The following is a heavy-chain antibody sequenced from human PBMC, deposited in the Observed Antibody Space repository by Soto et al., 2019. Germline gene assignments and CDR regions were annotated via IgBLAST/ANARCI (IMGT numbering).Heavy chain of an antibody. D-gene: IGHD6-13*01. CDR2: ISGSGGST. CDR3: AKDSPRIAQAGKFFDY. J-gene: IGHJ4*02. CDR1: GFTFSRYA. Sequence: GGSLRLSCAASGFTFSRYAMTWVRQAPGKGLEWVSAISGSGGSTFYADSVKGRFTISRDNSKNTLYLQMNSLRAEDTAVYYCAKDSPRIAQAGKFFDYWGQGTRVTVSS. V-gene: IGHV3-23*01.